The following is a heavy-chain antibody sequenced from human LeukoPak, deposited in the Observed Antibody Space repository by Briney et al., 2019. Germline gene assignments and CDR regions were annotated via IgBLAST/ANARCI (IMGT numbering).Heavy chain of an antibody. CDR1: GGSVSSFSYY. J-gene: IGHJ4*02. V-gene: IGHV4-61*01. Sequence: SETLSLTCTVSGGSVSSFSYYWSWIRQPPGKGLEWIGYIYYSWSTNYNPSLKSRVTISVDTSKNQFSLKLSSVTAADTAVYYCASFGYSSGWSIDYWGQGSLVTVSS. CDR2: IYYSWST. D-gene: IGHD6-19*01. CDR3: ASFGYSSGWSIDY.